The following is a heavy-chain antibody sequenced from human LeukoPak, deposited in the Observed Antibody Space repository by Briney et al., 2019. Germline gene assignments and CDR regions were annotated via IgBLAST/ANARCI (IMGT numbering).Heavy chain of an antibody. CDR2: ISNDGSNK. J-gene: IGHJ3*02. CDR1: GYTFSGYA. Sequence: GGSLRLSCAASGYTFSGYAMHWVRQAPGKGLEWVAVISNDGSNKYYADSVKGRFTISRDNSKNTLYLQMDSLRAEDTAVYYCAKKKQLGTGDAFDIWGQGTMVTVSS. CDR3: AKKKQLGTGDAFDI. V-gene: IGHV3-30*04. D-gene: IGHD5-18*01.